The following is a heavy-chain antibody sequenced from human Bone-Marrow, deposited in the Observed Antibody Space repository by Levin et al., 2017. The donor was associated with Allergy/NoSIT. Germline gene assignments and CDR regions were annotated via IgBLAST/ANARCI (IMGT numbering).Heavy chain of an antibody. CDR2: INPSGGST. Sequence: AASVKVSCKASGYTFTSYYMHWVRQAPGQGLEWMGIINPSGGSTSYAQKFQGRVTMTRDTSTSTVYMELSSLRSEDTAVYYCARGDSSGYYLHYYYYYGMDVWGQGTTVTVSS. CDR1: GYTFTSYY. J-gene: IGHJ6*02. D-gene: IGHD3-22*01. V-gene: IGHV1-46*01. CDR3: ARGDSSGYYLHYYYYYGMDV.